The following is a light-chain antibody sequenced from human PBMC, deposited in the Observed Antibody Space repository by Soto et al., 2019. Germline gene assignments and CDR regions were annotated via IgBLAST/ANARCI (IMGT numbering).Light chain of an antibody. CDR1: QSISIW. CDR2: DAS. Sequence: DIQITQSPSTLSAFVGDRVTITCRASQSISIWLAWYQQKAGKPPKLLIYDASSLESGVPSRFSGSGSGTEFTLTIRSLQPDDFATYHCQQYNTFWTFGQGTKVEIK. V-gene: IGKV1-5*01. J-gene: IGKJ1*01. CDR3: QQYNTFWT.